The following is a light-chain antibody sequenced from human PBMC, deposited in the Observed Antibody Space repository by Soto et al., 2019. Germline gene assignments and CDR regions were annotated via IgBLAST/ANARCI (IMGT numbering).Light chain of an antibody. Sequence: IVMTQSPATLSVSPGERATLSFRASQSVSSNLAWYQQKPGQAPRLLIYGASTRATGIPARFSGSGSGTEFTLTISSLQSEDFAVYYCQQYNNWPPIFGPGTKVDIK. J-gene: IGKJ3*01. V-gene: IGKV3-15*01. CDR1: QSVSSN. CDR3: QQYNNWPPI. CDR2: GAS.